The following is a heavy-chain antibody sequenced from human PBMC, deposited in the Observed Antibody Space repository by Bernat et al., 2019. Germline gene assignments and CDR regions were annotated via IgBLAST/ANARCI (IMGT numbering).Heavy chain of an antibody. CDR2: IDSGGST. J-gene: IGHJ6*02. CDR3: ARDIMTTKGMGV. D-gene: IGHD4-17*01. Sequence: VQLVESVGGLVQPGGSLRLSCAASGFSVSSNYMSWVRQAPGKGLEWVSVIDSGGSTYYADSVKGSFTISRDNSKNTLYLQMNSLRAADTDVYYCARDIMTTKGMGVWGQGTTVAVSS. V-gene: IGHV3-66*01. CDR1: GFSVSSNY.